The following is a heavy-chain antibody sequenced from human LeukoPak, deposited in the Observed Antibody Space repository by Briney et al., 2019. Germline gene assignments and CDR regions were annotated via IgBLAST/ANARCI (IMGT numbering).Heavy chain of an antibody. CDR3: ARSQSSGPPYYYYYGMDV. J-gene: IGHJ6*02. V-gene: IGHV1-69*05. CDR2: IIPIFGTA. Sequence: ASVKVSCKASGGTFSSYAISWVRQAPGQGLEWMGGIIPIFGTANYAQKLQGRVTMTTNTSTSTAYMELRSLRSDDTAVYYCARSQSSGPPYYYYYGMDVWGQGTTVTVSS. CDR1: GGTFSSYA. D-gene: IGHD3-22*01.